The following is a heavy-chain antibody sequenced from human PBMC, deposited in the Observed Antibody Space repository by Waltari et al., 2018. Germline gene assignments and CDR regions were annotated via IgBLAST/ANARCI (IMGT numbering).Heavy chain of an antibody. Sequence: QVQLVQSGAEVKKPGASVKVSCKASGYTFTGYYMHWVRQAPGQGLEWMGRINPNSGGTNYAQKFQGRVTMTRDTSISTAYMELSRLRSDDTAVYYCARDGFSPDYYYESSGYIYWGQGTLVTVSS. V-gene: IGHV1-2*06. J-gene: IGHJ4*02. CDR3: ARDGFSPDYYYESSGYIY. CDR2: INPNSGGT. D-gene: IGHD3-22*01. CDR1: GYTFTGYY.